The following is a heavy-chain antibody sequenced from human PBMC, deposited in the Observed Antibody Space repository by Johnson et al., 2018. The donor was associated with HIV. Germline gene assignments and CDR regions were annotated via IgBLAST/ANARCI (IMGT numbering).Heavy chain of an antibody. Sequence: QVQLVESGGGVVQPGRSLRLSCAASGFTFSNYGMHWVRQAPGKGLEWVAVIWYDGSNKYYADSVKGRFTISRDNAKNSLYLQMNSLRAEDTAVYYCAIGYYYGSGYSGFDIWGQGTMVTVSS. D-gene: IGHD3-10*01. CDR1: GFTFSNYG. CDR3: AIGYYYGSGYSGFDI. J-gene: IGHJ3*02. V-gene: IGHV3-33*03. CDR2: IWYDGSNK.